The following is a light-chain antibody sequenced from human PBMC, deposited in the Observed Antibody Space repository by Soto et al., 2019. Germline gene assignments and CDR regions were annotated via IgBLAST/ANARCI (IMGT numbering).Light chain of an antibody. Sequence: EIVLTQSPGILSLSPGERASLSCGASQSISSSFLAWYQQKLGQAPRLLIYGASTRATGVPARFSGSGAGTDYILTISSLQSEDLEVDYCQQYYNWPLTFGQGTRLEIK. CDR2: GAS. CDR1: QSISSS. V-gene: IGKV3D-15*01. J-gene: IGKJ5*01. CDR3: QQYYNWPLT.